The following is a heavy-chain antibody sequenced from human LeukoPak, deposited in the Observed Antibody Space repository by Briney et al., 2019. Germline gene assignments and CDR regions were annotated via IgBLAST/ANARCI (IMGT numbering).Heavy chain of an antibody. D-gene: IGHD2-2*01. CDR3: GVYCSSTSCYDY. CDR1: GYTFTSYY. V-gene: IGHV1-46*01. Sequence: GASVTVSCKASGYTFTSYYMHWVRQAPGQGLEWMGIINPSGGSTSYAQKFQGRVTITRDTSTSTVYMELSSLRSEDTAVYYCGVYCSSTSCYDYWGQGTLVTVSS. CDR2: INPSGGST. J-gene: IGHJ4*02.